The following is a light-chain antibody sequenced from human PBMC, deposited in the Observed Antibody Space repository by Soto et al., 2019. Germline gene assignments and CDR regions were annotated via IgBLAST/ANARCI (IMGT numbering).Light chain of an antibody. J-gene: IGKJ4*01. CDR2: GAS. Sequence: EIVLTQSPGTLSLSPRERATLSCRASQSVSSSSLAWYQQKPGQAPRLLIYGASSSATGIPDRFSGSGSGTDFTLTISRLEPEDVAVYYCQQYGSSPLTFGGGTKVESK. CDR1: QSVSSSS. CDR3: QQYGSSPLT. V-gene: IGKV3-20*01.